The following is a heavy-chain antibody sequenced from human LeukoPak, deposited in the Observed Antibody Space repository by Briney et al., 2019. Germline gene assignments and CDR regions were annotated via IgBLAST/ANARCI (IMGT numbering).Heavy chain of an antibody. J-gene: IGHJ4*02. CDR2: INPSGGST. Sequence: ASVQVSCQASGYTFTSYYMHWVRQAPGQGLEWMGIINPSGGSTSYAQKFQGRVTMTRDTSTSTVYMELSSLRSEDTAVYYCAREGGAYPSLDYWGQGTLVTVSS. D-gene: IGHD1-26*01. CDR3: AREGGAYPSLDY. CDR1: GYTFTSYY. V-gene: IGHV1-46*01.